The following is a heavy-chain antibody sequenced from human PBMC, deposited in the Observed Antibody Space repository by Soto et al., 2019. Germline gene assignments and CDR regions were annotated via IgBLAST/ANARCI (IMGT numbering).Heavy chain of an antibody. V-gene: IGHV3-15*01. CDR1: GFTFSNAW. CDR3: ASDPEEAFDY. Sequence: EVQLVESGGGLVKPGGSLRLSCAASGFTFSNAWMTWVRQARGKGLEWIGRIKSKTDGGTTDYAAPVKGRFTISRDDSKNTMYLQMNSLKADDTAMYYCASDPEEAFDYWGQGTLVTVSS. J-gene: IGHJ4*02. CDR2: IKSKTDGGTT.